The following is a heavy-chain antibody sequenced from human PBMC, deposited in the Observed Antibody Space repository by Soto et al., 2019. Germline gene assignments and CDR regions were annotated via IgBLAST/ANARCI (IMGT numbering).Heavy chain of an antibody. CDR1: GLTFKSSA. CDR2: ISGSGGST. CDR3: AKDARNYYDSSGYTDAFDI. J-gene: IGHJ3*02. V-gene: IGHV3-23*01. D-gene: IGHD3-22*01. Sequence: WRVHRVSWAAFGLTFKSSAMSWVRKAPRKGLDWVSAISGSGGSTYYADSVKGRFTISRDNSKNTLYLQMNSLRAEDTAVYYCAKDARNYYDSSGYTDAFDIWGQGTMVTVSS.